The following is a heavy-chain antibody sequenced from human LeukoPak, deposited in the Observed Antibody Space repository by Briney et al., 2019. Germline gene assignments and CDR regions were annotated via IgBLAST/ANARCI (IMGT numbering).Heavy chain of an antibody. CDR2: IYSGGST. Sequence: PGGSLRLSCAASGFTFSSYGMHWVRQAPGKGLEWVSVIYSGGSTYYADSVKGRFTISRHNSKNTLYLQMNSLRAEDTAVYYCARLAVTAFAFDIWGQGTMVTVSS. CDR1: GFTFSSYG. D-gene: IGHD2-21*02. V-gene: IGHV3-53*04. CDR3: ARLAVTAFAFDI. J-gene: IGHJ3*02.